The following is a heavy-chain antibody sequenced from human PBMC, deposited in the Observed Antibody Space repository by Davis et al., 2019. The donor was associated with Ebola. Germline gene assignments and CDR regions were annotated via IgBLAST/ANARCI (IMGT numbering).Heavy chain of an antibody. J-gene: IGHJ6*02. CDR1: GGSISSGGYS. CDR2: IYHSGST. V-gene: IGHV4-30-2*02. Sequence: LRLSCAVSGGSISSGGYSWSWIRQPPGKGLEWIGYIYHSGSTYYNPSLKSRVTISVDTSKNQFSLKLSSVTAADTAVYYCARLGVTTFYYYGMDVWGQGTTVTVSS. CDR3: ARLGVTTFYYYGMDV. D-gene: IGHD1-26*01.